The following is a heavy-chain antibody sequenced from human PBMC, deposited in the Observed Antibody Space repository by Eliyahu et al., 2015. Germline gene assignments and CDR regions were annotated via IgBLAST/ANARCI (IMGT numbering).Heavy chain of an antibody. D-gene: IGHD2-15*01. CDR3: ARDLEGYCSGGSCYDFYGLDV. CDR1: GXFISSGDX. V-gene: IGHV4-38-2*02. CDR2: IYSSGST. J-gene: IGHJ6*02. Sequence: QVQLQESGPGLLRPSQTLSLTCVVSGXFISSGDXWGXIRXPPGKGLEWIGSIYSSGSTYYNPSLKSRVTVSVDTSKNQFSLKLSSVTAADTAVYYCARDLEGYCSGGSCYDFYGLDVWGQGTTVTVSS.